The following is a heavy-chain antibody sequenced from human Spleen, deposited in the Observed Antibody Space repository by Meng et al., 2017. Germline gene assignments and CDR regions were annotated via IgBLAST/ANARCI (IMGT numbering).Heavy chain of an antibody. Sequence: SETLSLTCSVSGYSISSGYYWGWIRQPPGKGLEWIGEINHSGSTNYNPSLKSRVTISVETSKNQFSLKLSSVTAADTAVYYCARGRMRLPYYYAMDVWGQGTTVTVSS. V-gene: IGHV4-38-2*02. J-gene: IGHJ6*02. D-gene: IGHD4-11*01. CDR3: ARGRMRLPYYYAMDV. CDR2: INHSGST. CDR1: GYSISSGYY.